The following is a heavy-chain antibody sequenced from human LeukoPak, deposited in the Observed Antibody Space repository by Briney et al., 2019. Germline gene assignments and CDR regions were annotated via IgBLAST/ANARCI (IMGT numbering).Heavy chain of an antibody. CDR3: ARGPPNWGMVGY. J-gene: IGHJ4*02. V-gene: IGHV1-8*01. CDR1: GYTFTSFD. Sequence: ASVEVSCKASGYTFTSFDFNWVRRATGQGLEWMGWMKSNNGHTGYAQKFQGRVTMIRDTSISTAYMELSSLTFEDTAVYYCARGPPNWGMVGYWGQGTLVTVSS. CDR2: MKSNNGHT. D-gene: IGHD7-27*01.